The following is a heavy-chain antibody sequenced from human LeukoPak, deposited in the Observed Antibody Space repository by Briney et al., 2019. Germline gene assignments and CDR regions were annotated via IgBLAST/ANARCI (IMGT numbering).Heavy chain of an antibody. D-gene: IGHD2-21*01. J-gene: IGHJ4*02. CDR2: IYWDDDK. CDR3: VHRPGRGIPAAH. Sequence: SGPTLVNPTQTLTLTCTFSGFSLSTSGVGVGWIRQPPGKALAWLGVIYWDDDKLYSPSLKSRLTITKDTSKNQVVLTMTNMDPVDTATYYCVHRPGRGIPAAHWGQGTLVTVSS. V-gene: IGHV2-5*02. CDR1: GFSLSTSGVG.